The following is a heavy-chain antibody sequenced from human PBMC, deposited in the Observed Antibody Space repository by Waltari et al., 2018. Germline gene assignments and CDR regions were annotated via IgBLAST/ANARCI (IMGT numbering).Heavy chain of an antibody. CDR3: ERGGSYSCDY. J-gene: IGHJ4*02. CDR2: INPKSGDT. Sequence: QVQLVQSGAEVQKPAASVKVSCRASGYTFTGYYMHWVRQAPGQGLEWMGWINPKSGDTNSAQKFQGRVTVTRDTSISTAYMELSSLTSDDTAVYYCERGGSYSCDYWGQGTLVTVSP. CDR1: GYTFTGYY. D-gene: IGHD1-26*01. V-gene: IGHV1-2*02.